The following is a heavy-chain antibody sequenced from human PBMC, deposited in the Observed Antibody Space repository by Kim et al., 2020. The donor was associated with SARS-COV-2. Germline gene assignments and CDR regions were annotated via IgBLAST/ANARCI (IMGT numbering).Heavy chain of an antibody. CDR3: AREGEWPTNWFDP. CDR2: LYYSGST. V-gene: IGHV4-30-4*01. CDR1: GGSISSGYYY. J-gene: IGHJ5*02. Sequence: SETLSLTCTVSGGSISSGYYYWSWIRQPTGKGLKWVGYLYYSGSTYYNPSLKSRVTISVDTSKNQFSLKLSSVTAADTAVYYCAREGEWPTNWFDPWGQGTLVAVSS. D-gene: IGHD3-3*01.